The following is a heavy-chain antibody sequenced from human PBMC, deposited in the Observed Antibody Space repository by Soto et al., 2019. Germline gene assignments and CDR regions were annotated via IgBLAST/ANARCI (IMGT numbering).Heavy chain of an antibody. J-gene: IGHJ3*02. D-gene: IGHD6-13*01. Sequence: PGESLKISCKGSGYSFTSYWIGWVRQMPGKGLEWMGIIYPGDSDTRYSPSFQGQVTISADKSISTAYLQWSSLKASDTAMYYCARLTGGGSVLAAAGPDAFDIRGQRTTVTVSS. V-gene: IGHV5-51*01. CDR2: IYPGDSDT. CDR3: ARLTGGGSVLAAAGPDAFDI. CDR1: GYSFTSYW.